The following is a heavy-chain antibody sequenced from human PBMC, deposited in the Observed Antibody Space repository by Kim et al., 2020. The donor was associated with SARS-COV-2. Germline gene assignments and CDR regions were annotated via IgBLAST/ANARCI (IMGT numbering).Heavy chain of an antibody. CDR1: GFTFSTYD. CDR2: ISGISSHI. D-gene: IGHD3-16*02. V-gene: IGHV3-21*01. CDR3: ARVHPHQRYNSMDV. J-gene: IGHJ6*02. Sequence: GGSLRLSCAASGFTFSTYDMNWVRQAPGKGLEWVSTISGISSHIYYADSVRGRFTISRDNAKTSVYLQMNSLRAEDTAVYYYARVHPHQRYNSMDVWGQGTTATVSS.